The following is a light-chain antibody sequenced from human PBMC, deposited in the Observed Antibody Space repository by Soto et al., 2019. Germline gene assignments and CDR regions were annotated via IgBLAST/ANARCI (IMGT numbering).Light chain of an antibody. CDR3: CSYAGSYTWV. CDR2: DVN. J-gene: IGLJ3*02. Sequence: QSALTQPRSVSGSPGQSVTISCTGTSSDVGNYNYVSWYQQHPGKAPTVMIYDVNKWPSGVPDRFSGSKSGNTASLTISGLQAEDEADYSCCSYAGSYTWVFGGGTKLTVL. V-gene: IGLV2-11*01. CDR1: SSDVGNYNY.